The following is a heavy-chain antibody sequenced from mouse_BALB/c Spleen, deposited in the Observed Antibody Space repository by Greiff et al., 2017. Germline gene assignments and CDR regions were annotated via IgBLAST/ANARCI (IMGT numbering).Heavy chain of an antibody. CDR3: ARGGGYGRRMDY. Sequence: EVQGVESGGGLVQPGGSRKLSCAASGFTFSSFGMHWVRQAPEKGLEWVAYISSGSSTIYYADTVKGRFTISRDNPKNTLFLQMTSLRSEDTAMYYCARGGGYGRRMDYWGQGTSVTVSS. V-gene: IGHV5-17*02. CDR1: GFTFSSFG. CDR2: ISSGSSTI. D-gene: IGHD1-2*01. J-gene: IGHJ4*01.